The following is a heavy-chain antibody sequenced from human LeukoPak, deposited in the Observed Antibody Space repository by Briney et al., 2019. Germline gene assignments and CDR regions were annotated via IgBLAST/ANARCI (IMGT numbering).Heavy chain of an antibody. D-gene: IGHD3-10*01. CDR2: IYYSGST. CDR1: GGSTSSSSYY. J-gene: IGHJ5*02. V-gene: IGHV4-61*05. Sequence: SETLSLTCTVSGGSTSSSSYYWGWIRQPPGKGLEWIGYIYYSGSTNYNPFLKSRVTISVDTSKNQFSLKLSSVTAADTAVYHCARGSESDSDNWFDPWGQGTLVTVSS. CDR3: ARGSESDSDNWFDP.